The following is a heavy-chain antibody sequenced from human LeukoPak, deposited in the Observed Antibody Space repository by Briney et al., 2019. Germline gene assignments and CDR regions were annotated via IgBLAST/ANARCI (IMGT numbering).Heavy chain of an antibody. CDR1: GFTFSSYA. Sequence: GGSLRLSCAASGFTFSSYAMSWVRQAPGKGLEWVSAISGSGGSTYYADSVKGRFTISRDNSKNTLYLQMNSLRAEDTAVYYCAKDPGQRRSRCSGGSCYPDYWGQGTLVTVSS. V-gene: IGHV3-23*01. D-gene: IGHD2-15*01. CDR3: AKDPGQRRSRCSGGSCYPDY. CDR2: ISGSGGST. J-gene: IGHJ4*02.